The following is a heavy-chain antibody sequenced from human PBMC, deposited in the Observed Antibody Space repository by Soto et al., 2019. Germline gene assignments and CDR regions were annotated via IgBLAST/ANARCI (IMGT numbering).Heavy chain of an antibody. V-gene: IGHV4-30-4*01. D-gene: IGHD6-13*01. Sequence: PSETLSLTCTVSGGSISSGDYYWSWIRQPPGKGLEWIGYIYYSGSTYYNPSLKSRVTISVDTSKNQFSLKLSSVTAADTAVYYCARDLSGIAAFTYYYGMDVWGQGTTVTVSS. CDR3: ARDLSGIAAFTYYYGMDV. CDR2: IYYSGST. J-gene: IGHJ6*02. CDR1: GGSISSGDYY.